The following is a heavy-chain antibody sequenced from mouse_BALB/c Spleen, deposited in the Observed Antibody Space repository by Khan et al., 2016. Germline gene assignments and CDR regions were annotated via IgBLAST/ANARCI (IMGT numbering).Heavy chain of an antibody. V-gene: IGHV6-6*02. CDR1: GFTFSNYW. J-gene: IGHJ2*01. CDR3: TRDGYFDY. D-gene: IGHD2-3*01. Sequence: EVELVESGGGLVQPGGSMKLSCVASGFTFSNYWMNWVRQSPEKGLEWVAEIRLKSQNFAIYYAESVTGRFTISRDESKSSVYLQMNNLRAEDTGIYYCTRDGYFDYWGQGTTLTVSS. CDR2: IRLKSQNFAI.